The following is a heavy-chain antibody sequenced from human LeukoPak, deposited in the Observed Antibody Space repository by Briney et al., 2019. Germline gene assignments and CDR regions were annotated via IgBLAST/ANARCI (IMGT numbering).Heavy chain of an antibody. Sequence: GASVKVSCKASGYTFTSYGFSWVRQAPGQGLEWMGWISSYNGNTNYVQKLQGRVTMTTDTSTSTAYMELRSLRSDDTAVYYCARDPGYDTYDAFDIWGQGTMVIVSS. CDR3: ARDPGYDTYDAFDI. CDR2: ISSYNGNT. CDR1: GYTFTSYG. V-gene: IGHV1-18*01. D-gene: IGHD3-9*01. J-gene: IGHJ3*02.